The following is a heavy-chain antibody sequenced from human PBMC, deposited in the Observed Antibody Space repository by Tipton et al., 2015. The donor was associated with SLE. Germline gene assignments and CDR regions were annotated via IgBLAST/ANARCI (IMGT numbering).Heavy chain of an antibody. D-gene: IGHD2-2*01. CDR1: GGSISSHY. CDR2: IYYSGST. Sequence: TLSLTCTVSGGSISSHYWSWIRQPPGKGLEWIGYIYYSGSTNYNPSLKSRVTISVDTSKNQFSLKLSSVTAADTAVYCCARGDCSSTSCLDYWGQGTLVTVSS. J-gene: IGHJ4*02. CDR3: ARGDCSSTSCLDY. V-gene: IGHV4-59*11.